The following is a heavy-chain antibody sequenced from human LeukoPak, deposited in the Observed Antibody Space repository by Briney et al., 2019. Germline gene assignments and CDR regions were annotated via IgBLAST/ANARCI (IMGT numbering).Heavy chain of an antibody. D-gene: IGHD3-10*01. J-gene: IGHJ6*02. CDR1: GFTFTSSA. V-gene: IGHV1-58*02. CDR2: IVVGSGNT. CDR3: AAGHPFYGSGSYYKDYGMDV. Sequence: GTSVKVSCKASGFTFTSSAMQWVRQARGQRLEWIGWIVVGSGNTNYAQKFQERVTITRDMSTSTAYMELSSLGSEDTAVYYCAAGHPFYGSGSYYKDYGMDVWGQGTTVTVSS.